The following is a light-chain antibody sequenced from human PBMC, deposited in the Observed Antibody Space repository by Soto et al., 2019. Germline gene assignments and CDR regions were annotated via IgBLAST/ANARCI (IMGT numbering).Light chain of an antibody. V-gene: IGLV4-69*01. CDR3: QTWGTGIHWV. CDR2: RNSDGSH. Sequence: QLVLTQSPSASASLGASVKLTCTLSSGHSSYAIAWHQQQPEKGPRYLMKRNSDGSHRKGDGIPYRFSGSSSGAERYLTISSLQSGDEADYYCQTWGTGIHWVFGGGTKLTVL. J-gene: IGLJ3*02. CDR1: SGHSSYA.